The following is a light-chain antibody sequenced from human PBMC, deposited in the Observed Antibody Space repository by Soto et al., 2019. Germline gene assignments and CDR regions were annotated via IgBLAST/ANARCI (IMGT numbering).Light chain of an antibody. J-gene: IGKJ2*01. V-gene: IGKV3-15*01. CDR3: QQYNNWPLYT. CDR2: GAS. Sequence: EIVMTQSPATLSVSPGERATLSCRASQSLSTNLAWYQQKPGQAPRLLIYGASTRATGIPARFSGSGSGTEFTLTISSLQSEDSPVYYCQQYNNWPLYTFGQGTKLEIK. CDR1: QSLSTN.